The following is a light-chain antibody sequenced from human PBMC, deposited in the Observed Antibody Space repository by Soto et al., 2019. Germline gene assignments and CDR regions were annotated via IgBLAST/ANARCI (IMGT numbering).Light chain of an antibody. CDR2: AVS. J-gene: IGKJ4*01. CDR1: QGIRRD. V-gene: IGKV1-17*01. Sequence: DIQMTQSPSSLSAPVGGRVTITCRASQGIRRDLGWYQQKPGKAPTRLIYAVSSLHSGFPSRFSGSGSGTEITLTISSLQPEDSATYYCLQHNSYPLTFGGGTKVEIK. CDR3: LQHNSYPLT.